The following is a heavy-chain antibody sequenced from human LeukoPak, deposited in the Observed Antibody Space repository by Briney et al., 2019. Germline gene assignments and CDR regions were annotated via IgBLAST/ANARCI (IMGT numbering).Heavy chain of an antibody. V-gene: IGHV3-64*01. J-gene: IGHJ4*02. CDR2: IRSDGSST. CDR1: GLSFSAYI. CDR3: TRRYGGHSGWAGYHDS. D-gene: IGHD6-19*01. Sequence: QPGGSLRLSCVASGLSFSAYIMHWVRQAPGKGLEYVSAIRSDGSSTFYPNSVNGIFTISRDNSKSTLYLQMGSLRAEDTAVYYCTRRYGGHSGWAGYHDSWGQGTLATVSS.